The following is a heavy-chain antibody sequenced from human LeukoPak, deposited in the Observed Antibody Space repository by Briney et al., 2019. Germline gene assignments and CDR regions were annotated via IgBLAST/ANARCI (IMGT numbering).Heavy chain of an antibody. CDR1: GGSISSSSYY. D-gene: IGHD4-17*01. CDR2: IYYSGST. V-gene: IGHV4-39*07. CDR3: ARFPTNDYGDYYFDY. J-gene: IGHJ4*02. Sequence: PSETLSLTCTVSGGSISSSSYYWGWIRQPPGKGLEWIGSIYYSGSTYYNPSLKSRVTISVDTSKNQFSLKLSSVTAADTAVYYCARFPTNDYGDYYFDYWGQGTLVTVSS.